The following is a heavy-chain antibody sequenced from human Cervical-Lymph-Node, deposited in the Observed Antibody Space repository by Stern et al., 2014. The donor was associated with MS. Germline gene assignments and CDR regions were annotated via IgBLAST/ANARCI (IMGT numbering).Heavy chain of an antibody. J-gene: IGHJ4*02. D-gene: IGHD6-13*01. CDR3: ARSSSWYFDF. Sequence: VQLVESGNEVKKPGASVKVSCTASGYTFTSYGISWVRQVPGQGLEWMGWITTYNGNTDYAQKVQDRFTLTTDTSTNTAYMELRSLRSDDTAVYYCARSSSWYFDFWGQGTLVTVSS. CDR2: ITTYNGNT. CDR1: GYTFTSYG. V-gene: IGHV1-18*01.